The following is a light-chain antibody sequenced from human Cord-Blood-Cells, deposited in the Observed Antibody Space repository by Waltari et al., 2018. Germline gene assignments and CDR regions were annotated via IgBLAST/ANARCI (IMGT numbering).Light chain of an antibody. Sequence: SYVLTQPPSVSVAPGKTARLTCGGNNIGSKSVHWYQQKPGQAPVLVVYDDSDRPPGIPERFSGSNSGNTATLTISRVEAGDEADYYCQVWDSSSDHRVFGGGTKLTVL. J-gene: IGLJ3*02. V-gene: IGLV3-21*03. CDR3: QVWDSSSDHRV. CDR2: DDS. CDR1: NIGSKS.